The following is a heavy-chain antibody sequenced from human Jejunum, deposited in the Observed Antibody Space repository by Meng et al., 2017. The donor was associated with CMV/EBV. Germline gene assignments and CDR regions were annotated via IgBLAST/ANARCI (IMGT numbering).Heavy chain of an antibody. CDR3: AKQGYRNDLDL. CDR1: GFTFNSYA. CDR2: SSASGGTT. J-gene: IGHJ5*02. Sequence: CAASGFTFNSYALAWVRQAPGKGLEWVSTSSASGGTTYYADAVMGRFTISRDSSKSTLYLQLNSLRVEDTAVYYCAKQGYRNDLDLWGQGTQVTVSS. V-gene: IGHV3-23*01. D-gene: IGHD4-11*01.